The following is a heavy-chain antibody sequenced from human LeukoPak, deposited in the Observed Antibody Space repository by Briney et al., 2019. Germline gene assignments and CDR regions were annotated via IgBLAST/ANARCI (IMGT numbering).Heavy chain of an antibody. CDR2: INAGNGNT. CDR3: AAPMVRGVILDY. V-gene: IGHV1-3*01. CDR1: GYTFTSYA. D-gene: IGHD3-10*01. J-gene: IGHJ4*02. Sequence: VASVKVSCKASGYTFTSYAMHWVRQAPGQRLEWMGWINAGNGNTKYSQKFQGRVTITRDTSASTAYMELSSLRAEDTAVYYCAAPMVRGVILDYWGQGTLVTVSS.